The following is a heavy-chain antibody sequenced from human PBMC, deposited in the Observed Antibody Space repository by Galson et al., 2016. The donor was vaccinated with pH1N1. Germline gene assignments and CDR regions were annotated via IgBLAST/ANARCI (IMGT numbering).Heavy chain of an antibody. CDR1: GFTFSDYF. Sequence: SLRLSCAASGFTFSDYFMIWVRQAPGKGLEWVSYISSSLTGYANYAESVKGRFTISRDNANNSLYLQMNNLRVEDTAVYYCARGEPLRSLYSGSASPNFDYWGQGTLVTVSS. J-gene: IGHJ4*01. CDR2: ISSSLTGYA. CDR3: ARGEPLRSLYSGSASPNFDY. V-gene: IGHV3-11*06. D-gene: IGHD3-10*01.